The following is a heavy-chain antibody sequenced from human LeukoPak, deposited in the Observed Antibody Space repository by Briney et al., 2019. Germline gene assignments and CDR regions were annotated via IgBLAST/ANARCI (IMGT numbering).Heavy chain of an antibody. D-gene: IGHD6-13*01. CDR1: GGPIRSSSYY. Sequence: SETLSLTCTVSGGPIRSSSYYWGWIRQPPGKGLEWIGGIYYSGSTYYNPSLKSRVTISVDTSKNQFSLKLSSVTAADTAVYYCPRGYSSSWSVPPGPDYWGQGTLVTVSS. CDR3: PRGYSSSWSVPPGPDY. J-gene: IGHJ4*02. CDR2: IYYSGST. V-gene: IGHV4-39*01.